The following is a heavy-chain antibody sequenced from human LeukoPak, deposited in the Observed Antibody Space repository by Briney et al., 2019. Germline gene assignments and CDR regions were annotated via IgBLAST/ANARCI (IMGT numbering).Heavy chain of an antibody. V-gene: IGHV4-59*01. CDR1: GGSISSYY. CDR2: IYYSGST. Sequence: PSETLSLTGTVSGGSISSYYWSWLRQPPGKGLEWIGYIYYSGSTNYNPSLKSRVTISVDTSKNQFSLKLSSVTAADTAVYYCARVANILTGYYLDDWSQGTLVTVSS. D-gene: IGHD3-9*01. J-gene: IGHJ4*02. CDR3: ARVANILTGYYLDD.